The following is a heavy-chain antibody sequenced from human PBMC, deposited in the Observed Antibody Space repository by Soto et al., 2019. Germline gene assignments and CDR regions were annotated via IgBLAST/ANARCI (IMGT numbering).Heavy chain of an antibody. J-gene: IGHJ4*02. CDR1: GYTFTSYG. V-gene: IGHV1-18*01. Sequence: QVQLVQSGAEVKKPGASVKVSCKASGYTFTSYGISWVRQAPGQGLEWMGWISAYNGNTNYAQKLQGRVTMTTDTSTSTAYMELRSLRSDDTAVYFCARDPMVRGVLTGVDYWGQGTLVTVSS. D-gene: IGHD3-10*01. CDR3: ARDPMVRGVLTGVDY. CDR2: ISAYNGNT.